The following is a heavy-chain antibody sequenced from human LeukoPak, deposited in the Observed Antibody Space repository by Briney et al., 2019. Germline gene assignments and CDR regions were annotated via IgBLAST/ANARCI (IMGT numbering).Heavy chain of an antibody. J-gene: IGHJ5*01. CDR2: IYYSGST. D-gene: IGHD3-3*01. CDR3: VRAAYTIFGVVGGWFVS. V-gene: IGHV4-59*01. Sequence: SETLSLTCTVSGGSISSYYWSWIRQPPGKGLEWIGYIYYSGSTNYNPSLKSRVTISVDTSKNQFSLKLSSVTAADTGGYCCVRAAYTIFGVVGGWFVSWVQGTLVTVSS. CDR1: GGSISSYY.